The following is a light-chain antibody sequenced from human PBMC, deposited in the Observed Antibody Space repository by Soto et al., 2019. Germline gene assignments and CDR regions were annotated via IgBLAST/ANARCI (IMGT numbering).Light chain of an antibody. V-gene: IGKV1-6*01. J-gene: IGKJ1*01. Sequence: AIPMTQSPSSLSASVRDRVAITSRASQGIRNDLGWYQQKPGKAPKLLIYAASTLQSGVPSRFSGSGSGTGFTLTISSLQPEDCATYYCLQDYNYPWTFGQGTKVDI. CDR3: LQDYNYPWT. CDR2: AAS. CDR1: QGIRND.